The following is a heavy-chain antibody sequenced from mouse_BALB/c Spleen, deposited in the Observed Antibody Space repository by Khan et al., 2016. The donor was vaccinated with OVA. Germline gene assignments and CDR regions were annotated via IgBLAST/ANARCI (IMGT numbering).Heavy chain of an antibody. D-gene: IGHD1-1*02. CDR1: GFTFSTYG. Sequence: EVELVESGGDLVKTGGSLKLSCAASGFTFSTYGMSWVRQTPDKRLEWVATISSGGHYTYYIDSLKGRFTISRDNAKNILYLQMTSLRSVDTAMYYCARLAYYYNSGGFAYWGQGTLVTVSA. CDR2: ISSGGHYT. V-gene: IGHV5-6*01. CDR3: ARLAYYYNSGGFAY. J-gene: IGHJ3*01.